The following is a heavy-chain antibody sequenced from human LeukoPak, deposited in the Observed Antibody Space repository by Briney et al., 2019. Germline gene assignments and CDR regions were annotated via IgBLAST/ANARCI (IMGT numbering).Heavy chain of an antibody. CDR1: GGSISSGSYY. CDR2: IYTSGST. D-gene: IGHD6-13*01. Sequence: SGTLSLTCTVSGGSISSGSYYWSWIRQPAGKGLEWIGRIYTSGSTNYNPSLKSRVTISVDTSKNQFSLKLSSVTAADTAVYYCGVQGSSWEFDYWGQGTLVTVSS. J-gene: IGHJ4*02. CDR3: GVQGSSWEFDY. V-gene: IGHV4-61*02.